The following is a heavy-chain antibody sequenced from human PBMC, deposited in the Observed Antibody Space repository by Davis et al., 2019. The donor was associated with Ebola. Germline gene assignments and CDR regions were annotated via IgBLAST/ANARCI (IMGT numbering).Heavy chain of an antibody. J-gene: IGHJ5*02. CDR2: IGTSGDP. CDR1: GFTFSSYA. Sequence: GGSLRLSCAASGFTFSSYAMNWVRQAPGKGLEWVSTIGTSGDPYYADSVRGRLTISRDNFKNTVYLQMDSLRADDTAVYYCATRDTSSNCFGFYPWGQGTLVTVSS. V-gene: IGHV3-23*01. D-gene: IGHD6-13*01. CDR3: ATRDTSSNCFGFYP.